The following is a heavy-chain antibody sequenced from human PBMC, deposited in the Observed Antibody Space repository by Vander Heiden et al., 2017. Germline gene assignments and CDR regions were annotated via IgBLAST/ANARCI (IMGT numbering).Heavy chain of an antibody. V-gene: IGHV3-15*01. CDR3: NTGGYFFDY. CDR2: IKSKSDGGTT. J-gene: IGHJ4*02. CDR1: GFTFSNAW. D-gene: IGHD3-22*01. Sequence: EEQLVESGGGLVKTGGSLRLSCAASGFTFSNAWMNGGRQAPGKGLEWVGRIKSKSDGGTTDYAAPVKGRFTISRDDSKNTVFLQMASLKTEDTGVYYCNTGGYFFDYWGQGTLVTVSS.